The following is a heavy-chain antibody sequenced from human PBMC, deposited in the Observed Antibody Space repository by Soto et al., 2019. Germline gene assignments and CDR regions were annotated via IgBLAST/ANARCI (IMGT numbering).Heavy chain of an antibody. D-gene: IGHD2-15*01. CDR2: IYHSGST. V-gene: IGHV4-30-2*01. CDR1: GGSISSGGYS. CDR3: ARGQVVAAQH. Sequence: QLQLQESGSGLVKPSQTLSLTCAVSGGSISSGGYSWSWIRQPPGKGLEWIGDIYHSGSTYYDPSLMTGVTIPVARSKNQLSLKLRSVTAADTAVYYCARGQVVAAQHWGQGTLVTVSS. J-gene: IGHJ4*02.